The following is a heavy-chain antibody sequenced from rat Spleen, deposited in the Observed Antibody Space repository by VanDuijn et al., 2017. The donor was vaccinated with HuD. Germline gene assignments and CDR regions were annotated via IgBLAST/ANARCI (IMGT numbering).Heavy chain of an antibody. CDR3: ERLMDY. Sequence: EVQLVESGGGLVQPGRSLKLSCAASGFTFSNYGMAWVRQTPTKGLEWVASISDDGGSTYYRDSVKGRFTISRDNAKSTLYLQMESLRSEDTATYDCERLMDYWGQGVMVTVSS. V-gene: IGHV5-29*01. CDR2: ISDDGGST. J-gene: IGHJ2*01. CDR1: GFTFSNYG.